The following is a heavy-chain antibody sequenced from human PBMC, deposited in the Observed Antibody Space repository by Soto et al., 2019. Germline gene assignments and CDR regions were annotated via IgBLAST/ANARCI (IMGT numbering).Heavy chain of an antibody. D-gene: IGHD3-16*01. V-gene: IGHV4-59*01. J-gene: IGHJ6*02. CDR1: GGSISSYY. Sequence: SETLSLTCTASGGSISSYYWSWIRQPPGKGLEWIGYIYYSGSTNYNPSLKSRVTISVDTSKNQSSLKLSSVTAADTAVYYCARELITFGGGPYGMDVWGQGTTVTVS. CDR2: IYYSGST. CDR3: ARELITFGGGPYGMDV.